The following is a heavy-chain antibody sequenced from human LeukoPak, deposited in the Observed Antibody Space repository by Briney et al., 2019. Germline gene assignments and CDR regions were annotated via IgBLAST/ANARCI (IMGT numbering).Heavy chain of an antibody. V-gene: IGHV1-69*05. J-gene: IGHJ4*02. CDR1: GGTFSSYA. D-gene: IGHD5-24*01. CDR3: ARDLGDGYNKFDY. CDR2: IIPIFGTA. Sequence: GASVKVSCKASGGTFSSYAISWLRQAPGQGLEWMGRIIPIFGTANYAQKFQGRDTITTDESTSTAYMELSSLRSEDTAVYYCARDLGDGYNKFDYWGQGTLVTVSS.